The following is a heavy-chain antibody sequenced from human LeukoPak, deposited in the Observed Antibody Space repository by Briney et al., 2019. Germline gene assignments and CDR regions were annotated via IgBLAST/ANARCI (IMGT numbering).Heavy chain of an antibody. D-gene: IGHD6-13*01. V-gene: IGHV1-69*04. CDR2: IIPIFGIA. J-gene: IGHJ5*02. CDR3: ARGSSSWFNWFDP. CDR1: GGTFIIYA. Sequence: GASVKVSCKASGGTFIIYAISWVRQAPGQGLEWMGRIIPIFGIANYAQKFQGRVTITADKSTSTAYMELSSLRSEDTAVYYCARGSSSWFNWFDPWGQGTLVTVSS.